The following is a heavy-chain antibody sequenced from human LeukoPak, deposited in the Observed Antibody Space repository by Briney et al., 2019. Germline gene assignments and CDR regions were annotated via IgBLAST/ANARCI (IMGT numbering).Heavy chain of an antibody. CDR2: INKGGSYM. CDR1: GFTFRDYT. Sequence: GGSLRLSCAASGFTFRDYTMNWVRQTPGKGLEWVSAINKGGSYMTYADSAKGRFTISRDNSKNTLYLQMNSLRAEDTAVYYCARDKEAVAGLDVWGQGTTVTVSS. D-gene: IGHD6-19*01. V-gene: IGHV3-21*04. J-gene: IGHJ6*02. CDR3: ARDKEAVAGLDV.